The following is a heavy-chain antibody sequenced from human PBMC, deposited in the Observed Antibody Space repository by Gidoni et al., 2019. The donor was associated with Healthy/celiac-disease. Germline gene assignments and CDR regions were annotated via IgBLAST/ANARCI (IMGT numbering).Heavy chain of an antibody. CDR1: GFTFSSYA. J-gene: IGHJ4*02. CDR3: ASGGGADSGYDLDY. Sequence: QVQLVESGGGVVQPGRSLRLSCAASGFTFSSYAMHWVRQAPGKGVEWVAVISYDGSNKYYADSVKCRFTISRDNSKNTLYLQMNSLRAEDTAVYYCASGGGADSGYDLDYWGQGTLVTVSS. D-gene: IGHD5-12*01. CDR2: ISYDGSNK. V-gene: IGHV3-30-3*01.